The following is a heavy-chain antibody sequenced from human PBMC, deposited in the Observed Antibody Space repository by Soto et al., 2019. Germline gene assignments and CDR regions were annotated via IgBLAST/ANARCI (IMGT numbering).Heavy chain of an antibody. J-gene: IGHJ6*02. CDR3: ARGDYCTNGVCHTYGMDV. D-gene: IGHD2-8*01. Sequence: ASVKVSCKASGYTFTGYYMHWVRQAPGQGLEWMGWINPNSGGTNYAQKFQGWVTMTRDTSISTAYMELSRLRSDDTAVYYCARGDYCTNGVCHTYGMDVWGQGTTVTVSS. V-gene: IGHV1-2*04. CDR1: GYTFTGYY. CDR2: INPNSGGT.